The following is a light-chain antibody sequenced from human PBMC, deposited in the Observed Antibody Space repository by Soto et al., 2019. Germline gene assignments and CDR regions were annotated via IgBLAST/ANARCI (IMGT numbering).Light chain of an antibody. J-gene: IGKJ1*01. CDR2: GAS. V-gene: IGKV3-20*01. CDR1: QSVSDSY. CDR3: QQYGSSSWT. Sequence: EIVLTQSPGTLSLSPGETATLSCRASQSVSDSYLSWYQQKPGQAPRLLIYGASNRATGIPDRFSGGGSGTDFTLTISRLEPEDFAVYYCQQYGSSSWTFGQGTKVEIK.